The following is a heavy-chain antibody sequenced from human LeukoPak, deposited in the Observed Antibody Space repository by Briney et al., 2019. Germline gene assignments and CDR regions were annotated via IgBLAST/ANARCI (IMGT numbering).Heavy chain of an antibody. CDR1: GGSISTYY. CDR2: VYYTGST. D-gene: IGHD4-17*01. Sequence: SETLSLTCTVSGGSISTYYWNWIRQPPGKGLEWIGYVYYTGSTNYNPPLKSRVTISVDTSKNQFSLKLTSVTAADTAVYYCARDLGADYGDYVFDPWGQGTLVTVSS. V-gene: IGHV4-59*01. CDR3: ARDLGADYGDYVFDP. J-gene: IGHJ5*02.